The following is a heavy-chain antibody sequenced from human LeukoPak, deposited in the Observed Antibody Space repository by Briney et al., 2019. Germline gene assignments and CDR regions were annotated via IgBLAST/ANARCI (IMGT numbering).Heavy chain of an antibody. CDR3: AKDQRVGDLDDY. Sequence: PGGSLRLSCTTSGCTFSNYDMSWVRQAPGKGLEWVSAISGSAITTYSADPVTGRYSISRDNSKNTLYLQMTSLRAEDTALYNCAKDQRVGDLDDYWGQGTLVTVSS. CDR2: ISGSAITT. D-gene: IGHD3-10*01. CDR1: GCTFSNYD. V-gene: IGHV3-23*01. J-gene: IGHJ4*02.